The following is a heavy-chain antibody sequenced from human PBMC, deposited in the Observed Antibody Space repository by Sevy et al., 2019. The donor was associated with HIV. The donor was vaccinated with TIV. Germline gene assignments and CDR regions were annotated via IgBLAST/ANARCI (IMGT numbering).Heavy chain of an antibody. D-gene: IGHD3-22*01. CDR1: GFTFTNAW. Sequence: GGSLRLSCSASGFTFTNAWMNWVRQAPGMRLEWVGRIKGKSNGGTTDYAAPVKGRFTISRDESKNTLYLQMTSLKIEDTAVYYCTIERYYFDRNTGYPEIVPIAYWGQGRLVTVSS. V-gene: IGHV3-15*07. CDR2: IKGKSNGGTT. J-gene: IGHJ4*02. CDR3: TIERYYFDRNTGYPEIVPIAY.